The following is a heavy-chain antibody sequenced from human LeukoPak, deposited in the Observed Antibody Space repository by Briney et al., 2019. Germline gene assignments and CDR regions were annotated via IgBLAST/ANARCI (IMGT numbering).Heavy chain of an antibody. V-gene: IGHV3-23*01. CDR1: GFTFSTYA. Sequence: GESLKTSCAASGFTFSTYAMSWVRLPPGKGLEWVSGISGSGGSTYYADSVKGRFTSSRDNSNNTLYVQMNSLRVEDTAVYYCAKSGGLSGSGRLAMDVWGQGTTVTVSS. CDR3: AKSGGLSGSGRLAMDV. J-gene: IGHJ6*02. CDR2: ISGSGGST. D-gene: IGHD3-10*01.